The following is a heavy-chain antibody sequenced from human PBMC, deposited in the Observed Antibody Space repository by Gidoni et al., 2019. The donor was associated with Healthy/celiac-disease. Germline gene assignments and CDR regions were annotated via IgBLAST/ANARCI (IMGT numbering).Heavy chain of an antibody. D-gene: IGHD4-17*01. CDR2: IYYSGST. Sequence: QLQLQESGPGLVKPSETLSLTCTVSGCSISSSSYYWGWIRQPPGKGLEWIGSIYYSGSTYYNPSLKSRVTIAVDTSKNQFSLKLSSVTAADTAVYYCARLYGEPLTGYFDYWGQGTLVTVSS. CDR1: GCSISSSSYY. J-gene: IGHJ4*02. CDR3: ARLYGEPLTGYFDY. V-gene: IGHV4-39*01.